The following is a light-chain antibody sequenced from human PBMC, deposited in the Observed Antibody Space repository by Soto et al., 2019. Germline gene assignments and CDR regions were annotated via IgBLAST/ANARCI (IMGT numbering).Light chain of an antibody. CDR3: QQEWT. CDR1: QSVSSSY. Sequence: EIVLTQSPATLSLSPGERATLSCRASQSVSSSYLAWYQQKPGQAPRLLIYGASSRATGIPDRFSGSGSGTDFTLTISRLEPEDFAVYYCQQEWTFGQGTKVDIK. J-gene: IGKJ1*01. V-gene: IGKV3-20*01. CDR2: GAS.